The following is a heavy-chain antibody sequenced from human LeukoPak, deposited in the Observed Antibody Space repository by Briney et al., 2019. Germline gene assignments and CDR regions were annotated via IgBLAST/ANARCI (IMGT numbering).Heavy chain of an antibody. CDR2: ISVNGETT. V-gene: IGHV3-23*01. J-gene: IGHJ4*02. CDR3: AQGYSSGWYPY. Sequence: GGSLRLSCAVSGFSVSSFGMSWVRQAPGKGLEWVSAISVNGETTWYADSVKGRFIISRDNSKNTLYLQLSSLRAEDTAVYYCAQGYSSGWYPYWGLGSLVSVSS. CDR1: GFSVSSFG. D-gene: IGHD6-19*01.